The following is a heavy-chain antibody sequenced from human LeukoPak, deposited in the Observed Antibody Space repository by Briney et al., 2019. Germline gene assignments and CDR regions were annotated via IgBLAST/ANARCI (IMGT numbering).Heavy chain of an antibody. V-gene: IGHV4-34*01. Sequence: SETLSLTCAVYGGSFSGYYWSWIRQPPGKGLEWIGEINHSGSTNCNPSLKSRVTISVDTSKNQFSLKLSSVTAADTAVYYCARDGNTIVRGVNGYFDYWGQGTLVTVSS. J-gene: IGHJ4*02. CDR3: ARDGNTIVRGVNGYFDY. D-gene: IGHD3-10*01. CDR2: INHSGST. CDR1: GGSFSGYY.